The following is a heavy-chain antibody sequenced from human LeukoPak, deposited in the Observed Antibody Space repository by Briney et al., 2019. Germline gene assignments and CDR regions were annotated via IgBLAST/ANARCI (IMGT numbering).Heavy chain of an antibody. CDR1: GYSTTSGYY. V-gene: IGHV4-38-2*01. D-gene: IGHD3-22*01. CDR3: ARQDLSSGYYYDLFLFDY. J-gene: IGHJ4*02. Sequence: PSQALSPTSALSGYSTTSGYYWAWTGPPPRKGLEWIGIIFPSGSTYYNPSLKSRVPISVDTSKNQFSLKLSSVTAADTAVYYCARQDLSSGYYYDLFLFDYWGQGTLVTVSS. CDR2: IFPSGST.